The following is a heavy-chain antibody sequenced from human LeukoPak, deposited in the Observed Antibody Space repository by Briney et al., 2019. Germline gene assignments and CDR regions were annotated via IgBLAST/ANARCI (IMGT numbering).Heavy chain of an antibody. V-gene: IGHV3-7*01. CDR3: ARDLPVVGAPGFDY. J-gene: IGHJ4*02. CDR2: IKQDGSEK. CDR1: GFTFSSYW. D-gene: IGHD1-26*01. Sequence: GGSLRLSCAASGFTFSSYWMSWVRQAPGKGLEWVANIKQDGSEKLYVDSVKGRFTISRDNAKNSLYLQMNSLRVADTAVYYCARDLPVVGAPGFDYWGQGTLVTVSS.